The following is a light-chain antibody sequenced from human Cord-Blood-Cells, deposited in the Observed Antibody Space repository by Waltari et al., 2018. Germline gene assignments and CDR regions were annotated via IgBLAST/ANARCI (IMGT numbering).Light chain of an antibody. Sequence: DLVMTQSPDSLAVSMGERATLNCQSRQSVLYSSNNKNYLAWYQQKPGQPPKLLIYWASTRESGVPDRFSGSGSGTDFTLTISSLQAEDVAVYYCQQYYSTPYTFGQGTKLEIK. CDR2: WAS. CDR1: QSVLYSSNNKNY. J-gene: IGKJ2*01. V-gene: IGKV4-1*01. CDR3: QQYYSTPYT.